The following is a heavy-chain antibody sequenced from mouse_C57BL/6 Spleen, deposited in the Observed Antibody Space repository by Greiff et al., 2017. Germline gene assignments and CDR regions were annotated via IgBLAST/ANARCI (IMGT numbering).Heavy chain of an antibody. V-gene: IGHV6-3*01. CDR1: GFTFSNYW. CDR2: IRLKSDNYAT. J-gene: IGHJ4*01. Sequence: EVKLMESGGGLVQPGGSMKLSCVASGFTFSNYWMNWVRQSPEKGLEWVAQIRLKSDNYATHYAESVKGRFTISRDDSKSSVYLQMNNLRAEDTGIYYCTDYYGSSPYYAMDYWGQGTSVTVSS. CDR3: TDYYGSSPYYAMDY. D-gene: IGHD1-1*01.